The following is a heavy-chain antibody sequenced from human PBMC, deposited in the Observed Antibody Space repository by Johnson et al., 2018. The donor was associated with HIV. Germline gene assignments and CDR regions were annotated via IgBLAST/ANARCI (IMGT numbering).Heavy chain of an antibody. Sequence: QVQLVESGGGVVQPGRSLRLSCAASGFTFSSFPIHWVRQAPGKGLEWVAVISYDGTEKYYAESVKARFTISRDNSKNTLYLVINRVRPEDTAVYYCARGQIAARWSDALHFWGQGTKVTISS. CDR3: ARGQIAARWSDALHF. J-gene: IGHJ3*01. V-gene: IGHV3-30*04. CDR1: GFTFSSFP. D-gene: IGHD6-6*01. CDR2: ISYDGTEK.